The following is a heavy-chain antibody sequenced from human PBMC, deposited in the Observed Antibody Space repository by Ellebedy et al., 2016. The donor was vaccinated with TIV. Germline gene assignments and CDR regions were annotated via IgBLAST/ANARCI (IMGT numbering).Heavy chain of an antibody. V-gene: IGHV3-23*01. CDR2: ISSSGDTT. D-gene: IGHD6-6*01. Sequence: PGGSLRLSSAASGFTFSNYAMNWVPQPPGKGLEWASGISSSGDTTYYADSVKGRLTVSRDNSKNTLFLQVNSLRAEDTAVYYCIFKGMSARLYWGQGTQVTVSS. CDR1: GFTFSNYA. CDR3: IFKGMSARLY. J-gene: IGHJ1*01.